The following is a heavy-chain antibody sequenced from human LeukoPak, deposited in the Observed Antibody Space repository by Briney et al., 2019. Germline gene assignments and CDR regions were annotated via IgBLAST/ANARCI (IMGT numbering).Heavy chain of an antibody. CDR2: ISSNGGST. CDR3: ARAFVPAASSYYYYMDV. V-gene: IGHV3-64*01. J-gene: IGHJ6*03. Sequence: PGGSLRLSCAASGFTFSSYAMHWVRQAPGKGLEYVSAISSNGGSTYYANSVKGRFTISRDNSKNTLYVQMGSLRAEDMAVYYCARAFVPAASSYYYYMDVWGKGTTVTVSS. CDR1: GFTFSSYA. D-gene: IGHD2-2*01.